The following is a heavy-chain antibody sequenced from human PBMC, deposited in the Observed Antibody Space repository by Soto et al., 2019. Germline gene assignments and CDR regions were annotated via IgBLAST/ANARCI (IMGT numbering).Heavy chain of an antibody. CDR1: GFTFSSYA. D-gene: IGHD3-3*01. J-gene: IGHJ6*03. CDR3: AKGGYFWSGSAQRHSSYMDV. CDR2: IIGSGGST. Sequence: EVQLLESGGGLVQPGGSLRLSCAASGFTFSSYAMIWVRQAPGKGLEWVSAIIGSGGSTYYADSVKGRFTISRDNSKNTLYLQMNSLRAEDTAVSYCAKGGYFWSGSAQRHSSYMDVWGKGTTVTVSS. V-gene: IGHV3-23*01.